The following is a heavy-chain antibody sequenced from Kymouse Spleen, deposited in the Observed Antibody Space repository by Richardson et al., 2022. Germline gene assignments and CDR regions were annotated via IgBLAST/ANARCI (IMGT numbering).Heavy chain of an antibody. J-gene: IGHJ3*02. V-gene: IGHV3-9*01. CDR3: ANRIAAAGRGWQWLVFDAFDI. CDR2: ISWNSGSI. CDR1: GFTFDDYA. Sequence: EVQLVESGGGLVQPGRSLRLSCAASGFTFDDYAMHWVRQAPGKGLEWVSGISWNSGSIGYADSVKGRFTISRDNAKNSLYLQMNSLRAEDTALYYCANRIAAAGRGWQWLVFDAFDIWGQGTMVTVSS. D-gene: IGHD6-13*01.